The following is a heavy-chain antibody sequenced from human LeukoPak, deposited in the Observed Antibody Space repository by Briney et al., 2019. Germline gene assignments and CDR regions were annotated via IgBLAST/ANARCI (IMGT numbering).Heavy chain of an antibody. CDR1: SDSMTSYY. Sequence: PSETLSLTCTVSSDSMTSYYWSWIRQPAGKGLEWIGRMYTSGSTNYNPSLKSRVIMSADTSKNQFSPQLSSVTAADTAVYYCARALRVGWNDGRLSYMDVWSKGTMVTVSS. CDR3: ARALRVGWNDGRLSYMDV. J-gene: IGHJ6*03. CDR2: MYTSGST. V-gene: IGHV4-4*07. D-gene: IGHD1-1*01.